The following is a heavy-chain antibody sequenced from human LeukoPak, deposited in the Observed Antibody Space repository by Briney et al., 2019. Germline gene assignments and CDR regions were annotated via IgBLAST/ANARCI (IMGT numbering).Heavy chain of an antibody. J-gene: IGHJ1*01. V-gene: IGHV4-4*02. D-gene: IGHD4-17*01. Sequence: SGTLCLTCAVSGGSISSSNWWSWVRQPPGKGLEWIGEIYHSGSTNYNPSLKSRVTISVDKSKNQFSLKLSSVTAADTAVYYCARAGYGDYYGEYFQHWGQGTLVTVSS. CDR2: IYHSGST. CDR1: GGSISSSNW. CDR3: ARAGYGDYYGEYFQH.